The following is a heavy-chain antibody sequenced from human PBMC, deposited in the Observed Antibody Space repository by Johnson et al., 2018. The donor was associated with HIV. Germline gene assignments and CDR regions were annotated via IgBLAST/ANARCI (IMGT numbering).Heavy chain of an antibody. CDR2: ISYDGHNK. CDR1: GFIFSTYG. Sequence: QVQLVESGGGVVQPGRSLRLSCAASGFIFSTYGMHWVRQAPGRGLEWVAIISYDGHNKDYADSVKGRFTISRDNSKNTLFLQMNSLGTDDTAVYFCASEACCAPGPETALDVWGQGTKVTVSS. V-gene: IGHV3-30-3*01. CDR3: ASEACCAPGPETALDV. J-gene: IGHJ3*01.